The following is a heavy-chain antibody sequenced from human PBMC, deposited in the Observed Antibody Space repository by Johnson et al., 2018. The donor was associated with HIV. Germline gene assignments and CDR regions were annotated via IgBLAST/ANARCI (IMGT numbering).Heavy chain of an antibody. D-gene: IGHD5/OR15-5a*01. CDR3: AKRGDLYDSTASFDAFEV. V-gene: IGHV3-30*02. Sequence: MHWVRQAPGKGLEWVAFIRYDGSHKYYVDSAKGRFTISRDNSKNTLYLQMNSLRAEDTAVYYCAKRGDLYDSTASFDAFEVWGQGTMVTVSS. J-gene: IGHJ3*01. CDR2: IRYDGSHK.